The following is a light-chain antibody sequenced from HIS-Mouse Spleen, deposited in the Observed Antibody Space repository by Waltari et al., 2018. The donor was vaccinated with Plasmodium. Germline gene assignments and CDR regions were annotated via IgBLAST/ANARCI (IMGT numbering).Light chain of an antibody. Sequence: DIQMTQSPSSLSASVAHRVTITCRASQSISSYLNWYQQKPGKAPKLLIYAASSLQSGVPSRFSGSGSGTEFTLTISSLQPEDFATYYCQQSYSTWTFGQGTKVEIK. V-gene: IGKV1-39*01. J-gene: IGKJ1*01. CDR3: QQSYSTWT. CDR1: QSISSY. CDR2: AAS.